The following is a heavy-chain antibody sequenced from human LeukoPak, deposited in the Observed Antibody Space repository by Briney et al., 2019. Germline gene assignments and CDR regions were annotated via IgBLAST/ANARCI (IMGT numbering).Heavy chain of an antibody. CDR1: GGSISSYY. CDR2: IYYSGST. D-gene: IGHD6-19*01. Sequence: SETLSLTCTVSGGSISSYYWSWIRQPPGKGLEWIGYIYYSGSTNYNPSLKSRVTISVDTSKNQFSLKLSSVTAADTAVYYCARGYSSGWYFDYWGQGTLVTVSS. CDR3: ARGYSSGWYFDY. V-gene: IGHV4-59*01. J-gene: IGHJ4*02.